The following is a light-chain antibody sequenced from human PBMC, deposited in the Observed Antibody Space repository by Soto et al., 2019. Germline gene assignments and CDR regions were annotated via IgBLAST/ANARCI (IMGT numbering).Light chain of an antibody. V-gene: IGLV2-14*01. CDR2: EVS. CDR1: SSHVGGYNH. CDR3: SSYTSSTTPYV. Sequence: QSALTQPASVSGSPGQSITISCTGTSSHVGGYNHVSWYQQHPGKAPKLMIYEVSNRPSGVSNRFSGSKSGNTASLTISGLQAEDEADYYCSSYTSSTTPYVFGTGTKLTVL. J-gene: IGLJ1*01.